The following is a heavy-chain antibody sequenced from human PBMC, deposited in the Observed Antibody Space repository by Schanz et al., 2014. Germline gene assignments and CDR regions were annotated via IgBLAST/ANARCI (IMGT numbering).Heavy chain of an antibody. J-gene: IGHJ6*02. V-gene: IGHV3-23*04. CDR2: LTGSGGGT. CDR1: GFTFSTYA. CDR3: AKDVRPVANTVHFYYMGV. Sequence: EVQLVESGGGLVQPGGSLRLSCAASGFTFSTYAMSWVRQAPGKGPEWVSSLTGSGGGTYYADSVRGRFAISRDNSKNTLYLEMNSLRAEDTAVYYCAKDVRPVANTVHFYYMGVWGQGTTVTVSS. D-gene: IGHD6-19*01.